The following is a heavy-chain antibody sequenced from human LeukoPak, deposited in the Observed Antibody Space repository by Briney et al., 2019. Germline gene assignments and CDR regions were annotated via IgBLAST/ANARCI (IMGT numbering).Heavy chain of an antibody. CDR3: AKWGDFWTGLNNWYFEL. J-gene: IGHJ2*01. D-gene: IGHD3/OR15-3a*01. V-gene: IGHV3-23*01. CDR2: ISGSGRDT. CDR1: GFTFSSYG. Sequence: PGGSLRLSCAASGFTFSSYGMHWLRQAPGKGLEWVSGISGSGRDTFYSDSVKGRFTISRDNSKNTHYLQMSSLTAEDTAVYYCAKWGDFWTGLNNWYFELWGRGTLVTVSS.